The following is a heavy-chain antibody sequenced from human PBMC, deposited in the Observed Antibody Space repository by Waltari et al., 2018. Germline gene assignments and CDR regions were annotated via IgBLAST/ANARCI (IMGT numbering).Heavy chain of an antibody. CDR2: IYTSGST. Sequence: QVQLQESGPGLVKPSETLSLTCTVSGCSISSYYWRWIRQPAGKGLEWIGRIYTSGSTNYNPSLKSRVTMSVDTSKNQFSLKLSSVTAADTAVYYCARNAYCSSTSCYDYYYYMDVWGKGTTVTVSS. V-gene: IGHV4-4*07. CDR3: ARNAYCSSTSCYDYYYYMDV. D-gene: IGHD2-2*01. J-gene: IGHJ6*03. CDR1: GCSISSYY.